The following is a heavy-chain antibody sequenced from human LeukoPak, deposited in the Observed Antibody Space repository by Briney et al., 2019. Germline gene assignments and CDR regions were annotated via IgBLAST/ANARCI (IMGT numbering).Heavy chain of an antibody. V-gene: IGHV1-8*01. Sequence: ASVKVSCKASGYTFTSYDINWVRQTTGQGLEWMGWMNPNSGNTGYAQKFQGRVTMTRNTSISTAYMEMRSQRSEETDVYYCASNIYGRSGYWGQGTLVTVSS. CDR1: GYTFTSYD. J-gene: IGHJ4*02. D-gene: IGHD2/OR15-2a*01. CDR2: MNPNSGNT. CDR3: ASNIYGRSGY.